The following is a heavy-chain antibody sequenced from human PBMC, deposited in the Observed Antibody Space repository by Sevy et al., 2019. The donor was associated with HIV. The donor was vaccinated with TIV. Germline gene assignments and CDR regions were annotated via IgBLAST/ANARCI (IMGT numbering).Heavy chain of an antibody. CDR1: GGSFSGYY. CDR2: INHSGST. CDR3: ARGHLYSSGYYPKGSRGNYFDY. J-gene: IGHJ4*02. Sequence: SETLSLTCAVYGGSFSGYYWSWIRQPPGKGLEWIGEINHSGSTNYNPSLKSRVTISVDTSKNQFSLKLSSVTAADTAVYYCARGHLYSSGYYPKGSRGNYFDYWGQGTLVTVSS. D-gene: IGHD3-22*01. V-gene: IGHV4-34*01.